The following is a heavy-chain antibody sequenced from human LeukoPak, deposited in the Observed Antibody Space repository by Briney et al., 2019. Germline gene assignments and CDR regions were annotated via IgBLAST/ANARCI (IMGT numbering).Heavy chain of an antibody. D-gene: IGHD6-6*01. J-gene: IGHJ4*02. CDR3: AKDTYSSSLTGFDY. V-gene: IGHV3-9*01. CDR1: GFTFDDYA. CDR2: ISWNSNSI. Sequence: GGSLRLSCAASGFTFDDYAMHWVRQAPGKGLEWVSGISWNSNSIGYADSVKGRFTISRDSARSSLYLQMNSLRAEDTALYYCAKDTYSSSLTGFDYWGQGTLVTVSS.